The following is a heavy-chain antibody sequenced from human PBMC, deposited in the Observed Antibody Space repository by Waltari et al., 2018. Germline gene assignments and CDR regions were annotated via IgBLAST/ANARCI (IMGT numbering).Heavy chain of an antibody. V-gene: IGHV4-39*07. CDR1: GGSISSSSYY. Sequence: QLQLQESGPGLGKPSETLSLTCTVSGGSISSSSYYWGWIRQPPGKGLEWIGSIYYSGSTYYNPSLKSRVTISVDTSKNQFSLKLSSVTAADTAVYYCARHIKGDFWSGYYLDWGQGTLVTVSS. J-gene: IGHJ4*02. D-gene: IGHD3-3*01. CDR2: IYYSGST. CDR3: ARHIKGDFWSGYYLD.